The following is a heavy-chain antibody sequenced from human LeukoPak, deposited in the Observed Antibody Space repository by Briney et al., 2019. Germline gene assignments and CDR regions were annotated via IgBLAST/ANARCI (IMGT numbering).Heavy chain of an antibody. CDR2: ISSSSSYI. V-gene: IGHV3-21*01. D-gene: IGHD6-13*01. Sequence: PGGSLRLSCAASGFTFSSYSMNWVRQAPGKGLEWVSSISSSSSYIYYADSVEGRFTISRDNAKNSLYLQMNSLRAEDTAVYYCAREPRQIAAAKINWFDPWGQGTLVTVSS. CDR1: GFTFSSYS. J-gene: IGHJ5*02. CDR3: AREPRQIAAAKINWFDP.